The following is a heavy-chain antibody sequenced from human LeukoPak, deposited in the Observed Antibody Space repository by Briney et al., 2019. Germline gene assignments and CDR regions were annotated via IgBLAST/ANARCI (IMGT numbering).Heavy chain of an antibody. Sequence: PGGSLRLSXAASGFTFSSYAMSWVRQAPGKGLEWVSAISGSGGSTYYADSVKGRFTISRDNSKNTLYLQMNSLRAEDTAVYYCAKERITMIVVVITMDYWGQGTLVTVSS. CDR1: GFTFSSYA. V-gene: IGHV3-23*01. CDR3: AKERITMIVVVITMDY. J-gene: IGHJ4*02. D-gene: IGHD3-22*01. CDR2: ISGSGGST.